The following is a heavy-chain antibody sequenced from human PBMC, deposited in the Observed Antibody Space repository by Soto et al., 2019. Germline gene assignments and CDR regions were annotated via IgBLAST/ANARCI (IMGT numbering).Heavy chain of an antibody. V-gene: IGHV4-31*03. J-gene: IGHJ6*03. CDR2: IYYSGST. CDR3: ARDSSSSTYYYYMDV. D-gene: IGHD6-6*01. CDR1: GGSISSGGYY. Sequence: SETLSLTCTVSGGSISSGGYYWSWIRQHPGKGLEWIGYIYYSGSTYYNPSLKSRVTISVDTSKNQFSLKLSSVTAADTAVYYCARDSSSSTYYYYMDVWGKGTTVTVSS.